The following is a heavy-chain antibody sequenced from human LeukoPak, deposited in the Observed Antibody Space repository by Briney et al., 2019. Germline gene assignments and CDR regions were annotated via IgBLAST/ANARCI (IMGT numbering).Heavy chain of an antibody. CDR2: ISGSGGST. Sequence: PGGSLRLSCAASGFTFSSYAMSWVRQAPGKGLEWVSAISGSGGSTYYADSVKGRLIISRDNSKNTLYLQMNSLRAEDTAVYYCAPRGGNLLNLVDYWGQGTLVTVSS. V-gene: IGHV3-23*01. CDR3: APRGGNLLNLVDY. J-gene: IGHJ4*02. D-gene: IGHD3-16*01. CDR1: GFTFSSYA.